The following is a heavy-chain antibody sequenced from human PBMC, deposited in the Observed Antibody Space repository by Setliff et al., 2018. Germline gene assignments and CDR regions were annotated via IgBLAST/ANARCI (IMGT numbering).Heavy chain of an antibody. Sequence: GGSLRLSCVASGFTFSNYWMFWVRQAPGKGLVWVSRIKSKTDGGTTDYAAPVKGRFTISRDDSKNTLYLQMNSLKTEDTAVYYCTTGYISGYYIGHWGLGTLVTVSS. V-gene: IGHV3-15*01. D-gene: IGHD6-19*01. CDR3: TTGYISGYYIGH. J-gene: IGHJ4*02. CDR2: IKSKTDGGTT. CDR1: GFTFSNYW.